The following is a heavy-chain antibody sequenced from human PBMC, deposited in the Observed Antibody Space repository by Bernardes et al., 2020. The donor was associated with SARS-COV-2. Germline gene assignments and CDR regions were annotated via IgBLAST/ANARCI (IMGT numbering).Heavy chain of an antibody. Sequence: ASVKVSCKASGYTFTGYYMHWVRQAPGQGLEWTGWINPNSGGTNYAQKFQGRVTMTRDTSISTAYMELSRLRSDDTAVYYCARGGIVVVPGDMDVWGKGTTVTVSS. D-gene: IGHD2-2*01. CDR2: INPNSGGT. J-gene: IGHJ6*04. CDR1: GYTFTGYY. V-gene: IGHV1-2*02. CDR3: ARGGIVVVPGDMDV.